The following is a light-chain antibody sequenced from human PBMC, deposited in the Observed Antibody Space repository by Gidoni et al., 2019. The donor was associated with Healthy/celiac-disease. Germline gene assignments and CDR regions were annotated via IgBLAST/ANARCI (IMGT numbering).Light chain of an antibody. J-gene: IGKJ1*01. CDR1: QSVSSSY. CDR3: QKYGSSPT. CDR2: GAS. V-gene: IGKV3-20*01. Sequence: EILLTQSPGTLSLSPWESATLSCRASQSVSSSYLAWYHQKPGQAPRLLIYGASTRATGIPDRFSGSGSGTDFTLTSSRLESEDFAVYYWQKYGSSPTFXXXTKVEIK.